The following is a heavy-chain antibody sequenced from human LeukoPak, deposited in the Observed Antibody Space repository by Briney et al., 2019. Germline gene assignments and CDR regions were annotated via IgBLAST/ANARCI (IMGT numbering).Heavy chain of an antibody. CDR3: ARHGDVFDAFDI. CDR1: GGSISNYY. CDR2: IYASGST. Sequence: SETPSLTCTVSGGSISNYYWSWIRQPPGKGLEWIGYIYASGSTNYNPSLKSRVTISVDTSKSHFSLRLNSVTAADTAVYYCARHGDVFDAFDIWGQGTMVTVSS. V-gene: IGHV4-4*09. D-gene: IGHD2-21*02. J-gene: IGHJ3*02.